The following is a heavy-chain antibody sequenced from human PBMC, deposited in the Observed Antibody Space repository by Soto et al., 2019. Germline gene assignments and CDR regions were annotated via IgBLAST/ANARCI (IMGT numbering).Heavy chain of an antibody. Sequence: QLGGSLRLSCATSGFGFSNYAMRWFRQAPGEGLEWVAGISSNGGGIYYADSVQGRFTISRDNSKNTLYLHMDSLRAEDTALYYCARLKQWLVRYFDYWGQGALVTVSS. V-gene: IGHV3-23*01. CDR1: GFGFSNYA. CDR3: ARLKQWLVRYFDY. D-gene: IGHD6-19*01. CDR2: ISSNGGGI. J-gene: IGHJ4*02.